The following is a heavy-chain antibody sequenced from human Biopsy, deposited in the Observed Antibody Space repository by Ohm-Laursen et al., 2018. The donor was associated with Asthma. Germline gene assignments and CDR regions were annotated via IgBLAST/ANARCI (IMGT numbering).Heavy chain of an antibody. J-gene: IGHJ4*02. D-gene: IGHD3-22*01. CDR3: ARGDSSNWSHYYFDY. CDR1: GGSFSNFA. CDR2: ILTKFDIT. V-gene: IGHV1-69*04. Sequence: ASVKVSCKASGGSFSNFAFSWVRQAPGHGLEWMGTILTKFDITSYAEKFQGRVTITADKSTSTTYMELSRLRSEDTAVYYCARGDSSNWSHYYFDYWGQGTLVTVPS.